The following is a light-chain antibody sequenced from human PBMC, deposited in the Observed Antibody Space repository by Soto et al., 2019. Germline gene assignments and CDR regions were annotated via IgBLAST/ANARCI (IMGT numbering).Light chain of an antibody. Sequence: QSVLTQPPSASGTPGQRVTISCSGSSSNIGSNYVYWYQQLPGTAPKLLIDRNNQRPSGVPDRFSGSKSGTSASLAISGLRSEDEADYYCAAWDDSLSALFGGGTKVTVL. V-gene: IGLV1-47*01. CDR3: AAWDDSLSAL. CDR1: SSNIGSNY. J-gene: IGLJ2*01. CDR2: RNN.